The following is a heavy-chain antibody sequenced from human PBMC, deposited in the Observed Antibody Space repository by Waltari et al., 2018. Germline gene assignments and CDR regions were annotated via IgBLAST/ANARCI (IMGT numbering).Heavy chain of an antibody. Sequence: EVHLVESGGGLVKPGGSLRVSCAASGFDFSSFSINWIRQTPGKGLEWVSSISKSGRVTEYADSVKGRFTFSRDNANNSVYLQMNSLRVEDTAVYYCNVELAEAGNRGQGTLVTVSP. CDR2: ISKSGRVT. CDR3: NVELAEAGN. CDR1: GFDFSSFS. D-gene: IGHD6-13*01. V-gene: IGHV3-21*06. J-gene: IGHJ4*02.